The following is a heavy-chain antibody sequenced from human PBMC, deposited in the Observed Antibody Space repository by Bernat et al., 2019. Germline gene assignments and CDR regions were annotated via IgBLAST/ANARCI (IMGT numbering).Heavy chain of an antibody. CDR2: ISSSSSYI. CDR1: GFTFSSYS. D-gene: IGHD5-12*01. J-gene: IGHJ4*02. CDR3: ARDKDGGYAFDY. V-gene: IGHV3-21*01. Sequence: EVQLVESGGGLVKPGGSLRLSCAASGFTFSSYSMNWVRQAPGKGLEWVSSISSSSSYIYYADSVKGRFTISRDNAKNSLYLQMNSLRAEDTAVYYCARDKDGGYAFDYWGQGTLVTVSS.